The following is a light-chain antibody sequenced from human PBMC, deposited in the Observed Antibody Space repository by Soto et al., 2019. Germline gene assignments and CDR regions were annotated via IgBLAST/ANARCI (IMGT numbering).Light chain of an antibody. CDR1: QSVSSN. J-gene: IGKJ4*01. Sequence: EDVLTQSPATLSLSPGERGTLSCRASQSVSSNLAWSQQTPGQATRLLIYGASTRAPGIPARFSGSGSGTDFTLTISRLEPQDSALYDYQHYDNLPPLTFGGGTKVDIK. CDR3: QHYDNLPPLT. CDR2: GAS. V-gene: IGKV3-20*01.